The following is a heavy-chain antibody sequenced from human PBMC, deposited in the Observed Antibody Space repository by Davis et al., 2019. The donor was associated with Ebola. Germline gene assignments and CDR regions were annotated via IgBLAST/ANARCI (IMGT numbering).Heavy chain of an antibody. V-gene: IGHV3-21*01. J-gene: IGHJ4*02. D-gene: IGHD2/OR15-2a*01. CDR3: TRGRHSEPTYDDY. Sequence: GESLKISCGASGFTFDDYAMHWVRQAPGKGLEWVSSISVSSGYIYYEDSVKGRFTISRDNAKNSLFLQMNSLRADDTAVYYCTRGRHSEPTYDDYWGQGTLVTVSS. CDR2: ISVSSGYI. CDR1: GFTFDDYA.